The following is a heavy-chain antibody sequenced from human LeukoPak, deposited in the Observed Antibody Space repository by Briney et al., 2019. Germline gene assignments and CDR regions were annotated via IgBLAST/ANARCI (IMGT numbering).Heavy chain of an antibody. CDR2: LFYSGST. J-gene: IGHJ4*02. D-gene: IGHD3-10*01. CDR3: AGLFVGEYYGSGYYFDD. Sequence: SETLSLTCTVSGGSITNTNYYWGWIRQPPEKGLEYIGSLFYSGSTSYNPSLKSRVTMSIDTSKNHLSLKLNSMTAADTAVYYCAGLFVGEYYGSGYYFDDWGQGTLVTVTS. V-gene: IGHV4-39*02. CDR1: GGSITNTNYY.